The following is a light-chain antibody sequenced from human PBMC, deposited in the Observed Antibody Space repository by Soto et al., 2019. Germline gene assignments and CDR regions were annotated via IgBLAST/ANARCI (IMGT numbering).Light chain of an antibody. Sequence: DIQMTQSPSSLSASVGDTITLTCRASQAIFNFVAWYQQKPGGVPKLLIYAASTLQSGVPSRFSGSGSGTDVTLTISSLQPEDVATYYCQRYNSAPRTFGQGTKVEIK. CDR1: QAIFNF. J-gene: IGKJ1*01. CDR2: AAS. V-gene: IGKV1-27*01. CDR3: QRYNSAPRT.